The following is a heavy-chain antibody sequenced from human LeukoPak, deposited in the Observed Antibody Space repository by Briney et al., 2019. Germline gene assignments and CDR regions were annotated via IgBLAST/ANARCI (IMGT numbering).Heavy chain of an antibody. D-gene: IGHD4-17*01. Sequence: GGSLRLSCAASGFIFSSYWISWVRQAPGKGLEWVANIKQDGSEKYYVDSVKGRFTISRDNAKHSLYLQMNSLRAEDTAVYYCARDRLYGPPDYWGQATLVTVSS. CDR2: IKQDGSEK. V-gene: IGHV3-7*01. CDR3: ARDRLYGPPDY. CDR1: GFIFSSYW. J-gene: IGHJ4*02.